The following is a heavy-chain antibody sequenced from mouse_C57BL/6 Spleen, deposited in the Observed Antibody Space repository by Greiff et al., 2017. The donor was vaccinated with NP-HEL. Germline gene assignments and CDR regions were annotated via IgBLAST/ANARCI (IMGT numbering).Heavy chain of an antibody. Sequence: EVQGVESGGDLVKPGGSLKLSCAASGFTFSSYGMSWVRQTPDKRLEWVATISSGGSYTYYPDSVKGRFTISRDNAKNTLYPQMSSLKSEDTAMYYCARNTDGSSLDYWGQGTTLTVSS. CDR3: ARNTDGSSLDY. CDR1: GFTFSSYG. V-gene: IGHV5-6*01. CDR2: ISSGGSYT. D-gene: IGHD1-1*01. J-gene: IGHJ2*01.